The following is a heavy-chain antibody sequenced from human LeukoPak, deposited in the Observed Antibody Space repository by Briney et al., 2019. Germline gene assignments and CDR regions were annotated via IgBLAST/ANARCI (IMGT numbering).Heavy chain of an antibody. CDR2: INHSGST. Sequence: SETLSLTCAVYGGSFSGYYWSWIRQPPGKGLEWIGEINHSGSTNYNPSLKSRVTISVDTSKNQFSLKLSSVTAADTAVYYCAMDDSSGYYFYWGQGTLVTVSS. CDR1: GGSFSGYY. CDR3: AMDDSSGYYFY. D-gene: IGHD3-22*01. V-gene: IGHV4-34*01. J-gene: IGHJ4*02.